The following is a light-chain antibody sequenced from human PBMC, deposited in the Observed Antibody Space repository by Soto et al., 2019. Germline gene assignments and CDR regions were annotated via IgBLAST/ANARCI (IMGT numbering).Light chain of an antibody. CDR1: QSISRW. J-gene: IGKJ1*01. Sequence: DIQMTQFPSTLFASVGDRVTITCRASQSISRWLAWYQQKPGKAPKLLIYDASNLEKGVPSRFSGRGSGTEFTLTISSLQPDDFATYFCQQYNSYSPETFSQGTKVDIK. CDR2: DAS. CDR3: QQYNSYSPET. V-gene: IGKV1-5*01.